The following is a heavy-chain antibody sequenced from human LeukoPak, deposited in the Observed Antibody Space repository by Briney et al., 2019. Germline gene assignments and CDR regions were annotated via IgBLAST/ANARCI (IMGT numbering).Heavy chain of an antibody. CDR1: GGSISSYY. CDR2: IYYSGST. Sequence: SETLSLTCTVSGGSISSYYWSWIRQPPGKGLERIGYIYYSGSTNYNPSLKSRVTISVDTSKNQFSLKLSSVTAADTAVYYCARSMVNYYYYGMDVWGQGTTVTVSS. V-gene: IGHV4-59*01. D-gene: IGHD3-10*01. CDR3: ARSMVNYYYYGMDV. J-gene: IGHJ6*02.